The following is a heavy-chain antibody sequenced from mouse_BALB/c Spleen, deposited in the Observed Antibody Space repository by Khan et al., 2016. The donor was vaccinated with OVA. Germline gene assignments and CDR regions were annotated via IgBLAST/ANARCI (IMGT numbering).Heavy chain of an antibody. Sequence: EVQLVESGGGLVQPGGSLKLSCAASGFTFSSYGMSWVRQTPDKRLELVTTINSNGGSTYYPDSVKGRFTISRDNAKNTLYLQMSSLKSEDTTMYYCARGYAMDYWGQGTSGTVSS. CDR2: INSNGGST. J-gene: IGHJ4*01. CDR3: ARGYAMDY. V-gene: IGHV5-6-3*01. CDR1: GFTFSSYG.